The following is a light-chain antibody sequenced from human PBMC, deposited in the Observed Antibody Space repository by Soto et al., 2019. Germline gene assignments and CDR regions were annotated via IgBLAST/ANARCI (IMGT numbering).Light chain of an antibody. CDR3: PQTYSTPGT. CDR2: VAS. V-gene: IGKV1-39*01. Sequence: DIQITQSPSSLSASVGYRVTITCRASLSISTYLNWYQQRPGQAPKLLIYVASTLHGGVPSRFSGSGSGTDFTLTISGLQAEDFATYYCPQTYSTPGTFGQGTKVDI. J-gene: IGKJ1*01. CDR1: LSISTY.